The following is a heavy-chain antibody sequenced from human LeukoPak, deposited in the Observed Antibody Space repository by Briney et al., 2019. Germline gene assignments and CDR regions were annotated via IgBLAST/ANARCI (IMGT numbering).Heavy chain of an antibody. Sequence: GGSLRLSCAASGFTFSNYWMHWVRQDPGKGLVWVSFINPDGSTTNYADSVKGRFTISRDNSKNTLYLQMNSLRAEDTAVYYCAKDGVIRPIAAAGTWYFDYWGQGTLVTVSS. CDR1: GFTFSNYW. V-gene: IGHV3-74*01. CDR3: AKDGVIRPIAAAGTWYFDY. CDR2: INPDGSTT. D-gene: IGHD6-13*01. J-gene: IGHJ4*02.